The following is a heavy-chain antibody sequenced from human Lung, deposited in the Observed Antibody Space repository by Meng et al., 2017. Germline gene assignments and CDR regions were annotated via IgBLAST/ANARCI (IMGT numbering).Heavy chain of an antibody. J-gene: IGHJ2*01. V-gene: IGHV1-18*01. CDR2: ISVKNGEA. D-gene: IGHD6-13*01. CDR1: GYIFTNYD. Sequence: QVRRVQCGGDQKKLGASMKVSCKASGYIFTNYDISWVRQAPGQGLEWMGWISVKNGEAKYPQNFQGRVTMTTDTTTSTAYMELRSLTSDDTAVYYCARYVPNGSFWYFDFWGRGTLVTVSS. CDR3: ARYVPNGSFWYFDF.